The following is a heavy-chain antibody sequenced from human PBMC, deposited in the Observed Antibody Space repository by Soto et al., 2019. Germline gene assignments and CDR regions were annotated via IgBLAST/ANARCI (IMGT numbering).Heavy chain of an antibody. J-gene: IGHJ1*01. CDR3: ARAERPNCSSTSCYRRDFQH. Sequence: PGGSLRLSCAASGFTFSDYYMSWIRQAPGKGLEWVSYISSSGSTIYYADSVKGRFTISRDNAKNSLYLQMNSLRAEDTAVYYCARAERPNCSSTSCYRRDFQHWGQGTLVTVSS. D-gene: IGHD2-2*01. V-gene: IGHV3-11*01. CDR1: GFTFSDYY. CDR2: ISSSGSTI.